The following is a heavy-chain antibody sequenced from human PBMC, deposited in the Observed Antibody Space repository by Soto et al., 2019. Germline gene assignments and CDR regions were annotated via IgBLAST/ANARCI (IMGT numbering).Heavy chain of an antibody. CDR1: GFTFGNYC. CDR2: TSYDGNNK. CDR3: AKGGGSARDFDY. J-gene: IGHJ4*02. V-gene: IGHV3-30*18. D-gene: IGHD1-26*01. Sequence: PXVSLSLSCTGCGFTFGNYCMHWVRQAPGKGLEWVASTSYDGNNKYYADSLKGRFTISRDNSKKMVYLQMTSLGPEDTAVYYCAKGGGSARDFDYWGQGALVTAPQ.